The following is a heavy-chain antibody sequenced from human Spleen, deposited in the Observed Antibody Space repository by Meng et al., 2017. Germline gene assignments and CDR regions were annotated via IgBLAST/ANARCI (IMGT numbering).Heavy chain of an antibody. CDR2: INTNTGNP. Sequence: VQLVQSGLELKKPGASVKVSCKASGYTVTSYAMNWVRQAPGQGLEWMGWINTNTGNPTYAEGFTGRFVFSLDTSVNTAYLQISSLKAEDTAVYYCARVGIVGAIVFDYWGQGTLVTVSS. D-gene: IGHD1-26*01. J-gene: IGHJ4*02. CDR3: ARVGIVGAIVFDY. V-gene: IGHV7-4-1*02. CDR1: GYTVTSYA.